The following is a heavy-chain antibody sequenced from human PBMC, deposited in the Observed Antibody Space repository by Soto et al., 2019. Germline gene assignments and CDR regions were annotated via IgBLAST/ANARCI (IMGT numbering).Heavy chain of an antibody. D-gene: IGHD5-18*01. CDR1: GYSFTNYW. CDR3: ARSDTAMEIFDY. Sequence: GESLKISCKGSGYSFTNYWIGWVRQKPGKGLEWMGTIFPGDSDTRYSPSFQGQVTISADKSISTAYLQWSSLKASDTTMYYCARSDTAMEIFDYWGQGTLVTVSS. V-gene: IGHV5-51*01. CDR2: IFPGDSDT. J-gene: IGHJ4*02.